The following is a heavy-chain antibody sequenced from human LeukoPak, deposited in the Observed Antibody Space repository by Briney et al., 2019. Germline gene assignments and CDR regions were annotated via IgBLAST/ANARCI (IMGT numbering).Heavy chain of an antibody. D-gene: IGHD6-13*01. V-gene: IGHV3-7*03. J-gene: IGHJ4*02. CDR3: ARAPWAAAEFDF. Sequence: GGFLRLSCAASGFTFSSYWMSWVRQAPAKGLEWVANIKQDGSDKYYVDSVKGRFTISRDNAKNSLYLQMNSLRAEDTAVYYCARAPWAAAEFDFWGQGTLVTVSS. CDR2: IKQDGSDK. CDR1: GFTFSSYW.